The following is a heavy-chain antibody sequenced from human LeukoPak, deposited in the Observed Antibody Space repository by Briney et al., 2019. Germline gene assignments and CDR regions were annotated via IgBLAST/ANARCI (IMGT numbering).Heavy chain of an antibody. D-gene: IGHD6-13*01. Sequence: NPSETLSLTCTVSGGSISSYYWSWIRQPAGKGLEWIGRFYTSGSTNYNPSLKSRVTMSVDTSKNQFSLELSSVTAADTAVYYCARTTRIAAAGNWFDPWGQGTLVTVSS. CDR3: ARTTRIAAAGNWFDP. J-gene: IGHJ5*02. V-gene: IGHV4-4*07. CDR2: FYTSGST. CDR1: GGSISSYY.